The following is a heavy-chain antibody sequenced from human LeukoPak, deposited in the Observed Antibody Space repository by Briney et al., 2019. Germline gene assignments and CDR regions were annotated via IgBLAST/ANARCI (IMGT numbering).Heavy chain of an antibody. Sequence: GGSLRLSCAASGFTFSSHWMSWVRQAPGKGLEWVANKNLDGSEKYYVDSVKGRFTISRDNAKNSLYLQMNSLRAEDTAVYFCAREGVVVGMEGFDYWGQGTLVTVSS. V-gene: IGHV3-7*01. CDR2: KNLDGSEK. CDR1: GFTFSSHW. J-gene: IGHJ4*02. D-gene: IGHD3-22*01. CDR3: AREGVVVGMEGFDY.